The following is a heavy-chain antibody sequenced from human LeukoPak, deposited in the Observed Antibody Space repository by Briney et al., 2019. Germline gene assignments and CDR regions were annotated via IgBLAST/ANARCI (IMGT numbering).Heavy chain of an antibody. D-gene: IGHD1-1*01. Sequence: SGTPSLTCAVSGGSISSNNWWGWVRQPPGKGLEWIGEIYHSGSPNYNPSLKSRVTISVDKFRNHFSLNLSSVTAADTAVYYCARVNINNWHSCDYWGQGTLVTVSS. CDR1: GGSISSNNW. V-gene: IGHV4-4*02. J-gene: IGHJ4*02. CDR3: ARVNINNWHSCDY. CDR2: IYHSGSP.